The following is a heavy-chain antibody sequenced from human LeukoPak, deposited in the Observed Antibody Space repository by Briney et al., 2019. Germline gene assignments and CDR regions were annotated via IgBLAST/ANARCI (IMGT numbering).Heavy chain of an antibody. J-gene: IGHJ4*02. CDR1: GFTFNNAW. CDR3: AKEQSSSGFFDY. CDR2: IKSKTDGGTT. D-gene: IGHD6-6*01. V-gene: IGHV3-15*01. Sequence: PGGPLRLSCAASGFTFNNAWMSWVRQAPGKGLEWVGRIKSKTDGGTTDYAAPVKGRFTISRDDSKTTLYLQMNSLRAEDTAVYYCAKEQSSSGFFDYWGQGTLVTVSS.